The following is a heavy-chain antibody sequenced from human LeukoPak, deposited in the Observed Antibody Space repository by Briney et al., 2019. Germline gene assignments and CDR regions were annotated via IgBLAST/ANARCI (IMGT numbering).Heavy chain of an antibody. V-gene: IGHV3-23*01. Sequence: GGSLRLSCAASGFTFSSYAMSWVRQAPGKGLEWVSAISGSGGSTYYADSVKGRFTISRDNAKNSLYLQMNSLRAEDTAVYYCARVGRYSYGLYYFDYWGQGTLVTVSS. J-gene: IGHJ4*02. CDR1: GFTFSSYA. CDR3: ARVGRYSYGLYYFDY. CDR2: ISGSGGST. D-gene: IGHD5-18*01.